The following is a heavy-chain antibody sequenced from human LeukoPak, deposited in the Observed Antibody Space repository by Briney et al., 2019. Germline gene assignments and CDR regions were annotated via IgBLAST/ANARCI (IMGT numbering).Heavy chain of an antibody. CDR2: ISSSSSYI. J-gene: IGHJ4*02. CDR3: ARDLGYCSSTSCYPPLGY. D-gene: IGHD2-2*01. V-gene: IGHV3-21*01. Sequence: GGSLRLSCAASGFTFSSYSMNWVRQAPGKGLEWVSSISSSSSYIYYADSVKGRFTISRDNAKNSLYQQMNSLRAEDTAVYYCARDLGYCSSTSCYPPLGYWGQGTLVTVSS. CDR1: GFTFSSYS.